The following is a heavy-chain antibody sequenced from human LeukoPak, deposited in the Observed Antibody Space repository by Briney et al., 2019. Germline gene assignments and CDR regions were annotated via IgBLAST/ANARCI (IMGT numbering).Heavy chain of an antibody. CDR2: INHSGST. D-gene: IGHD3-3*01. V-gene: IGHV4-34*01. CDR1: GGSFSGYY. Sequence: KPSETLSLTCAVYGGSFSGYYWSWIRQPPGKGLEWIGEINHSGSTNYNPSLKSRVTISVDTSKNQFSLKLSSVTAADTAVYYCARGLRFLEWSRTNWFDPWGQGTLVTVSS. CDR3: ARGLRFLEWSRTNWFDP. J-gene: IGHJ5*02.